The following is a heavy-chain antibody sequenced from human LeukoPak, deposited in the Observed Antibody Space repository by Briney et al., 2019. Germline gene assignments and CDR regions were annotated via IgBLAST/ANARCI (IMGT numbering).Heavy chain of an antibody. Sequence: PSETLSLTCTVSGGSISSSSYYWGWIRQPPGKGLEWIGSIYYSGSTYYNPSLKSRVTISVDTSKNQFSLKLSSVTAADTAVYYCARGPRVGGIVVVVAATDNWFDPWGQGTLVTVSS. V-gene: IGHV4-39*07. D-gene: IGHD2-15*01. CDR1: GGSISSSSYY. CDR3: ARGPRVGGIVVVVAATDNWFDP. CDR2: IYYSGST. J-gene: IGHJ5*02.